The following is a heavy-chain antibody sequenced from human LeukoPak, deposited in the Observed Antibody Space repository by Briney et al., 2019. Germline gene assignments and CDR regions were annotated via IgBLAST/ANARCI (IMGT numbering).Heavy chain of an antibody. V-gene: IGHV4-34*01. CDR1: SGSFSGYY. D-gene: IGHD1-1*01. J-gene: IGHJ4*02. CDR2: FSHSGIT. CDR3: ARNGGHNQEH. Sequence: SETLSLTCAVYSGSFSGYYWSWVRQPPGKGLEWIGEFSHSGITNFNPSLKSRVTISVDKSRNQFSLNLISVTAADTAVYFCARNGGHNQEHWGQGTLVTVSS.